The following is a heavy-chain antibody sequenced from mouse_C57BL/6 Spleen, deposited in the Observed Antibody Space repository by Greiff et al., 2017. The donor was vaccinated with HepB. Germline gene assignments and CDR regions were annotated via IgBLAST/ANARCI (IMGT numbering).Heavy chain of an antibody. CDR3: ARGNYAKRDAMDY. D-gene: IGHD2-1*01. J-gene: IGHJ4*01. CDR1: GYTFTSYW. V-gene: IGHV1-55*01. Sequence: QVQLKQPGAELVKPGASVKMSCKASGYTFTSYWITWVKQRPGQGLEWIGDIYPGSGSTNYNEKFKSKATLTVDTSSSTAYMQLSSLTSEDSAVYYCARGNYAKRDAMDYWGQGTSVTVSS. CDR2: IYPGSGST.